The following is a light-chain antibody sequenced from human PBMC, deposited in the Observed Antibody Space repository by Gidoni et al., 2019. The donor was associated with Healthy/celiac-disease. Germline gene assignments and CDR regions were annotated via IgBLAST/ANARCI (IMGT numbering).Light chain of an antibody. Sequence: SYVLTQPPSVSVAPGQTARITCGGNNIGNKSVHWYPKKPGQAPVLVVYADSDRPSGIPERFSGSNSGNTATLTSSRVEAGDEADYYCQVWDSSSDSVFGGGTKLTVL. CDR3: QVWDSSSDSV. CDR2: ADS. V-gene: IGLV3-21*02. J-gene: IGLJ2*01. CDR1: NIGNKS.